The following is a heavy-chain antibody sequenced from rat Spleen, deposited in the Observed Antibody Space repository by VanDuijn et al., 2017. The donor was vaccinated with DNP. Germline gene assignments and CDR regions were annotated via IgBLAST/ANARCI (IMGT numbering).Heavy chain of an antibody. V-gene: IGHV5-22*01. Sequence: EVQLVESGGGLVQPGRSLKLSCAASGFTFSDYYMAWVRQAPTKGLEWVAYISYDGTSTYNGDSVKGRFTISRDTAKSTLYLQMNSRRSEDMATYYCVRPYHYSGGGFAYWGQGTLVTVSS. CDR2: ISYDGTST. CDR3: VRPYHYSGGGFAY. J-gene: IGHJ3*01. D-gene: IGHD1-1*01. CDR1: GFTFSDYY.